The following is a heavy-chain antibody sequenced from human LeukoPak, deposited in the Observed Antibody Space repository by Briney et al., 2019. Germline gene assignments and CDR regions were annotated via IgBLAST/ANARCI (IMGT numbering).Heavy chain of an antibody. CDR3: AREGGYNTYYFDY. V-gene: IGHV3-33*08. CDR2: IWYDGSNK. CDR1: GFTFSSYA. Sequence: GGSLRVSCAASGFTFSSYAMHWVRQAPGKGLEWVAVIWYDGSNKYYADSVKGRFTISRDNSKNTLYLQMNSLRAEDTAVYYCAREGGYNTYYFDYWGQGTLVTVSS. J-gene: IGHJ4*02. D-gene: IGHD5-24*01.